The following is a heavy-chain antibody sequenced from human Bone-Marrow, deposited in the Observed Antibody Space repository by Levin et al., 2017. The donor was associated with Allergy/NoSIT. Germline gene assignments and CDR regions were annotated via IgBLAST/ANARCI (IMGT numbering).Heavy chain of an antibody. D-gene: IGHD2-2*01. J-gene: IGHJ4*02. CDR3: ATFRDYRTSRAYFDY. CDR1: GFTVSSNH. V-gene: IGHV3-66*01. Sequence: GGSLRLSCAASGFTVSSNHMTWVRQAPGKGLEWVSNFYSFGETYYADSVNGRFTISRDSSKNVLFLQMNDLRVEDTALYYCATFRDYRTSRAYFDYWGQGTPVAVSS. CDR2: FYSFGET.